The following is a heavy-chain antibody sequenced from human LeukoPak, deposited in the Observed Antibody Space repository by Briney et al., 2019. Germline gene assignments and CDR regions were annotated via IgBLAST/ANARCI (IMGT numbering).Heavy chain of an antibody. D-gene: IGHD3-10*01. V-gene: IGHV4-4*08. CDR1: GGSISLYY. Sequence: PSETLSLTCAVSGGSISLYYWSWLRQAPGKGLEWIGYIHASGTTTYNPSLKSRVTMSVDTSNNQFSLTLTTVTEADTAVYYCARRGSGDAFDIWGQGTMVTVSS. CDR3: ARRGSGDAFDI. J-gene: IGHJ3*02. CDR2: IHASGTT.